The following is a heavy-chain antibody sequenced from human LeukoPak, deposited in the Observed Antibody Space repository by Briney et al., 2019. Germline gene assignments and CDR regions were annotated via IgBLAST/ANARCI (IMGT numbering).Heavy chain of an antibody. CDR3: ARDIRRLYSGSYFDY. J-gene: IGHJ4*02. Sequence: GGSLRHSCAASGFTFGSYGMHWVRQAPGKGLEWVAFIRYDGRNKYYADSVQGRFTISRDNSKNTLYLQMNSLRAEDTAMYYCARDIRRLYSGSYFDYWGQGTLVTVSS. CDR2: IRYDGRNK. V-gene: IGHV3-30*02. D-gene: IGHD1-26*01. CDR1: GFTFGSYG.